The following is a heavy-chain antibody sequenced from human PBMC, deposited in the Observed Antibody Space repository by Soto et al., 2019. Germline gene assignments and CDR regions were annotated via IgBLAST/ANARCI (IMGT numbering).Heavy chain of an antibody. CDR3: AKGLRRLLRTQYYYGLDV. V-gene: IGHV3-23*01. Sequence: GSLRLSCAASGFTFGPYAMTWVRQAPGKGLEWVSSISGSGGNTNYADSVKGRFTVSRDNSKRTLSLQMNSLTGEDTAIYYCAKGLRRLLRTQYYYGLDVWGRGTTVTVSS. CDR2: ISGSGGNT. J-gene: IGHJ6*02. D-gene: IGHD3-16*01. CDR1: GFTFGPYA.